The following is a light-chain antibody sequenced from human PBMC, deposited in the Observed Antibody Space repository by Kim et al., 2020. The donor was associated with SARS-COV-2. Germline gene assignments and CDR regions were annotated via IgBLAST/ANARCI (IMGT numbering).Light chain of an antibody. CDR2: RDN. Sequence: GQRVTISCSGSSSNIGSRYVYWYQKFPGTAPKLLIYRDNQRPSGVPDRFSGSKSGTSASLAISGLRSEDEADYYCAAWDDSLSLWVIGGGTKLTVL. V-gene: IGLV1-47*01. CDR1: SSNIGSRY. CDR3: AAWDDSLSLWV. J-gene: IGLJ3*02.